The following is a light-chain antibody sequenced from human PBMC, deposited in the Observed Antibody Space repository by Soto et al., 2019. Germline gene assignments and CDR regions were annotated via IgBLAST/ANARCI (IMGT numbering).Light chain of an antibody. CDR3: SSRIETTSGTTRVV. V-gene: IGLV2-8*01. CDR1: SSDLGDFNY. Sequence: QSALTQPPSASGSAGQSVTITCTGSSSDLGDFNYVSWYQQHPGQVPKLMIYEVTERPSGVPDRFTGSKSGNTASLTVSGLQAEDEADYYSSSRIETTSGTTRVVFGGGTKLTV. CDR2: EVT. J-gene: IGLJ3*02.